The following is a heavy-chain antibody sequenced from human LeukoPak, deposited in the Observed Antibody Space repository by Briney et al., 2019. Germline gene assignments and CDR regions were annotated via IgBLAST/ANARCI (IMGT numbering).Heavy chain of an antibody. CDR3: ARGDPYFQH. V-gene: IGHV4-4*02. CDR1: GGSISGSNW. Sequence: SETLSLTCAVSGGSISGSNWWSWVRQPPGKGLEWIGKVSHSGSTNYNPSLKSRVTISVDKSKNQFSLKLRSVTAADTAVYYCARGDPYFQHWGQGTLVTVSS. J-gene: IGHJ1*01. CDR2: VSHSGST.